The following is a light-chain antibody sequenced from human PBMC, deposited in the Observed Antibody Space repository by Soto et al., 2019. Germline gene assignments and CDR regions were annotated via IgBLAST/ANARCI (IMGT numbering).Light chain of an antibody. J-gene: IGKJ2*01. V-gene: IGKV3-11*01. CDR1: QSISSY. CDR2: DAS. Sequence: EIVLTQSPATLSLSPGERATLSCRSSQSISSYLAWYQQKPGQAPRLLINDASSRATGIPARFSGSGSGTDFTLTISSLEPEDFAVYYCQQRSNWPPYTFGQGTKLEIK. CDR3: QQRSNWPPYT.